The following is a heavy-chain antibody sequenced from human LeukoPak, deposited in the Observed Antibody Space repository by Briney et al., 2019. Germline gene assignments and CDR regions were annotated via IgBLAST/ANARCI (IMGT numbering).Heavy chain of an antibody. Sequence: GGSLRLSCAASGFTFSSYAMHWVRQAPGKGLEWVAVISYDGSNKYYADSVKGRFTISRDNSKNTLYLQMNSLRAEDTAVYCCARDREGPSGYWGQGTLVTVSS. CDR3: ARDREGPSGY. CDR1: GFTFSSYA. J-gene: IGHJ4*02. CDR2: ISYDGSNK. V-gene: IGHV3-30-3*01.